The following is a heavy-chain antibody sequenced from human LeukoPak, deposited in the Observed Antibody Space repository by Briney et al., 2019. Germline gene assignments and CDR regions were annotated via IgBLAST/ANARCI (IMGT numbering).Heavy chain of an antibody. CDR2: IYYSGST. Sequence: SETLSLTCTVSGGSISSYYWSWIRQPPGKGLEWIGYIYYSGSTNYNPSLKSRVTISVDTSKNQFSLKLSSVTAADTAVYYCARVRGYSYGYDYWGQGTLVTVSS. CDR3: ARVRGYSYGYDY. J-gene: IGHJ4*02. D-gene: IGHD5-18*01. V-gene: IGHV4-59*01. CDR1: GGSISSYY.